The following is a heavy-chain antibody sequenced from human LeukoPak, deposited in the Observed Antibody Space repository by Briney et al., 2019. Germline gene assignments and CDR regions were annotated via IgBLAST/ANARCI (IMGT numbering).Heavy chain of an antibody. J-gene: IGHJ4*02. D-gene: IGHD3-22*01. V-gene: IGHV1-69*13. CDR2: IIPIFGTA. CDR1: GGTFSSYA. Sequence: ASVKVSCKASGGTFSSYAISWVRQAPGQGLEWMGGIIPIFGTANYAQKFQGRVTITADESTSTAYMELSSLRSEDTAVYYCATGAYYYDSSGYSQFDYWGQGTLVTVSS. CDR3: ATGAYYYDSSGYSQFDY.